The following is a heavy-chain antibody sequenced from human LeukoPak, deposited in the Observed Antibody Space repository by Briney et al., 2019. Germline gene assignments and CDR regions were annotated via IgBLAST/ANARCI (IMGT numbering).Heavy chain of an antibody. J-gene: IGHJ4*02. CDR3: AREEGGTSPDY. CDR2: ISSSSSYI. D-gene: IGHD2-2*01. CDR1: GFAFNYYA. Sequence: GGSLRLSCAASGFAFNYYAMSWVRQAPGKGLEWVSSISSSSSYIYYADSVKGRFTISRDNAKNSLYLQMNSLRAEDTAAYYCAREEGGTSPDYWGQGTLVTVSS. V-gene: IGHV3-21*01.